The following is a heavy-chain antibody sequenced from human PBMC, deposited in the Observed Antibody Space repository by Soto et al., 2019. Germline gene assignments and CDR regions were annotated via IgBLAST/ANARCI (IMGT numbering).Heavy chain of an antibody. CDR1: GFTFSSYA. D-gene: IGHD3-3*01. Sequence: GGSLRLSCAASGFTFSSYAMSWVRQAPGKGLEWVSSISSSSSYIYYADSVKGRFTISRDNAKNSLYLQMNSLRAEDTAVYYCARDGEGRFLEWQPTGYMDVWGKGTTVTVSS. CDR3: ARDGEGRFLEWQPTGYMDV. V-gene: IGHV3-21*01. J-gene: IGHJ6*03. CDR2: ISSSSSYI.